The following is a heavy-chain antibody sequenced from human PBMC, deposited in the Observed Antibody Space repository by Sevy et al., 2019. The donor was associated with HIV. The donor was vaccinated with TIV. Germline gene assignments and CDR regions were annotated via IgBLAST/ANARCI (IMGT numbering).Heavy chain of an antibody. J-gene: IGHJ4*02. CDR3: ARDPHEIMLSGSYYLY. CDR2: IWYDGSNT. Sequence: GGSLRLSCAASGFIFSYYGMHWVRQAPGKGLEWVAVIWYDGSNTINADSVKGRFTISRDNSKNILYLQMNSLGEEDTAGYYCARDPHEIMLSGSYYLYWGQGTRVTVSS. CDR1: GFIFSYYG. V-gene: IGHV3-33*01. D-gene: IGHD1-26*01.